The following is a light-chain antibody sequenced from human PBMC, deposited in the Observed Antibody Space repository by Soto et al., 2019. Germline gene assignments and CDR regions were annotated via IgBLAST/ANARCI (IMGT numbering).Light chain of an antibody. J-gene: IGKJ4*01. Sequence: DIQMTHSPSTLSASVLDIVTITFRASQSISSWLAWYQQKPGKAPKLLIYDASSLESGVPSRFSGSGSGTDFTLTISRLEPEDFAVYYCQQYDNSPLTFGGGTKVDIK. CDR2: DAS. V-gene: IGKV1-5*01. CDR1: QSISSW. CDR3: QQYDNSPLT.